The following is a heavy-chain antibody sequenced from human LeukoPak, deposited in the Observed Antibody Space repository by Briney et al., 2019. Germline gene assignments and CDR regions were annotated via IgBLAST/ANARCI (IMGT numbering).Heavy chain of an antibody. J-gene: IGHJ5*02. CDR3: ANSISFIAAAGKGNWFDP. D-gene: IGHD6-13*01. V-gene: IGHV1-2*02. Sequence: ASVKVSCKASGYTFTGYYMHWVRQAPGQGLEWMGWINPNSGGTNYAQKFQGRVTMTRDTSISTAYMELSRLRSDDTAVYYCANSISFIAAAGKGNWFDPWGQGTLVTVSS. CDR1: GYTFTGYY. CDR2: INPNSGGT.